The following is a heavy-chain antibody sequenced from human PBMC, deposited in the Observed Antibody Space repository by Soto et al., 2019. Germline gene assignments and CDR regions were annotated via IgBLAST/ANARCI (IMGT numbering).Heavy chain of an antibody. D-gene: IGHD3-10*01. V-gene: IGHV4-34*01. CDR3: AITMVRNSFDY. CDR1: GGSFSGYY. Sequence: SETLSLTCAVYGGSFSGYYWSWIRQPPGKGLEWIGEINHSGSTNYNPSLKSRVTISVDTSKNQFSLKLSSVTAADTAVYYCAITMVRNSFDYWGQGTLVTVSS. CDR2: INHSGST. J-gene: IGHJ4*02.